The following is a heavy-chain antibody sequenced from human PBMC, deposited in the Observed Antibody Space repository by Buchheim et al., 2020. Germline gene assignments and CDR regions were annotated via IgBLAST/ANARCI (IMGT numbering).Heavy chain of an antibody. D-gene: IGHD4-17*01. Sequence: QVQLVESGGGVVQPGRSLRLSCAASGFTFSSYAMHWVRQAPGKGLEWVAVISYDGSNKYYADSVKGRFTISRDNSKKTLYLQMNSLRAEDTAVYYCARDYGDYTLPIDYWGQGTL. J-gene: IGHJ4*02. CDR3: ARDYGDYTLPIDY. CDR1: GFTFSSYA. V-gene: IGHV3-30*04. CDR2: ISYDGSNK.